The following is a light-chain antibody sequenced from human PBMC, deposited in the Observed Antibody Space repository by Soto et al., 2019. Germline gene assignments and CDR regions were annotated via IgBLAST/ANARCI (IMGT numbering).Light chain of an antibody. J-gene: IGLJ3*02. V-gene: IGLV1-40*01. CDR2: GNS. Sequence: QSVLTQPPSVSGAPGQRVTISCTGSSSNIGAGYDVHWYQQLPGTAPKLLIYGNSNRPSGVPDRFSGSKSGTSASLAITGLQAEDEADYYCHPWVFGGGTKVTVL. CDR3: HPWV. CDR1: SSNIGAGYD.